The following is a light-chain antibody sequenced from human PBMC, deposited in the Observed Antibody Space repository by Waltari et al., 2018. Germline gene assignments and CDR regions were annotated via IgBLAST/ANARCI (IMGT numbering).Light chain of an antibody. CDR3: QNHERLPAT. Sequence: ELLLTQSPGTLSLSPGERATLPCRASQIIGKYLVWYQQKPGQAPRLHMYEASRRATGIPERFSGSGSGTDFSLTISRLEPEDFAVYYCQNHERLPATFGQGTKVEIK. V-gene: IGKV3-20*01. CDR1: QIIGKY. CDR2: EAS. J-gene: IGKJ1*01.